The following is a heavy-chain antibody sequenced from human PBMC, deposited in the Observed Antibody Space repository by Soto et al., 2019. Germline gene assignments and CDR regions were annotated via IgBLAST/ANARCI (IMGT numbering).Heavy chain of an antibody. Sequence: QVQLQESGPGLVKPSETLSLTCAVSGDSISSYYCMWIRQPPGKGLESIGYLYYGRSANYNPSLKXRIPXSXDTSTNQCSLTLSSMTAADTAVYYCALRSMAVVPEYWGQGTLVTVSS. J-gene: IGHJ4*02. CDR3: ALRSMAVVPEY. D-gene: IGHD3-22*01. V-gene: IGHV4-59*01. CDR1: GDSISSYY. CDR2: LYYGRSA.